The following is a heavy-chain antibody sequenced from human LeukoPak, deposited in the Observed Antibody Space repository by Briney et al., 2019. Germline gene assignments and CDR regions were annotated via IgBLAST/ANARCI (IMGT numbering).Heavy chain of an antibody. V-gene: IGHV1-69*13. CDR2: IIPIFGTA. CDR3: ARDSELGYCSSTSCRNWFDP. D-gene: IGHD2-2*01. J-gene: IGHJ5*02. CDR1: GGTFSSYA. Sequence: SVKVSCKASGGTFSSYAISWVRQAPGQGLEWMGGIIPIFGTANYAQKFQGRVTITADESTSTAYMELSSLRSEDTAVYYCARDSELGYCSSTSCRNWFDPWGQGTLVTVSS.